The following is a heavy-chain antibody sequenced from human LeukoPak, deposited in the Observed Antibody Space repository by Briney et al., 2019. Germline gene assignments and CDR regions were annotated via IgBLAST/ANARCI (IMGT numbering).Heavy chain of an antibody. CDR2: INSDGSST. V-gene: IGHV3-74*01. J-gene: IGHJ4*02. D-gene: IGHD6-13*01. CDR1: GFTFSSYW. CDR3: ARDREPKAAAAAIDY. Sequence: PGGSLRLSCAASGFTFSSYWMHWVRHAPGKGLVWVSRINSDGSSTSYADSVKGRFTISRDNAKNTLYLQMNSLRAEDTAVYYCARDREPKAAAAAIDYWGQGTLVTVSS.